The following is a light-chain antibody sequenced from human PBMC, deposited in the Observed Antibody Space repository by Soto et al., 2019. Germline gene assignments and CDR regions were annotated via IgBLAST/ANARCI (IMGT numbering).Light chain of an antibody. Sequence: EIVLTQSPVSLAVSTGERATISYRASQSVSSNLAWYQQKPGQAPSLLIYGAFTRATGIPDRFSGSGSGTDFTLTISRLEPEDFAVYYCQQYGSSPKTFGQGTKVDIK. CDR2: GAF. V-gene: IGKV3-20*01. CDR1: QSVSSN. J-gene: IGKJ1*01. CDR3: QQYGSSPKT.